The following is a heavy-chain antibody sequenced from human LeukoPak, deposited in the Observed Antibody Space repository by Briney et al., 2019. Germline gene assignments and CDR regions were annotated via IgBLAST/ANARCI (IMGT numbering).Heavy chain of an antibody. V-gene: IGHV3-23*01. CDR1: GFTFSSYA. Sequence: GGSLRLSCAASGFTFSSYAMSWVRQAPGKGLEWVSAISGSGGSTYYADSVKGRFTISRDSAKNSLYLQMNSLRAEDTAVYYCARDSKRPYYYYGMDVWGQGTTVTVSS. D-gene: IGHD6-6*01. J-gene: IGHJ6*02. CDR3: ARDSKRPYYYYGMDV. CDR2: ISGSGGST.